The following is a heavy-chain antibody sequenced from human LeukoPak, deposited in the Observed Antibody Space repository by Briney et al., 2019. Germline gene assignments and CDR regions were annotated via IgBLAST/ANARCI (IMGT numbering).Heavy chain of an antibody. Sequence: GGSLRLSCAASGFTFSSYAMSWVRQAPGKGLEWVSAISDSGGSTYYADSVKGRFTISRDNSKNTLYLQMNSLRAEDTAVYYCAKDLTIDYYDSSGYYSPWDYWGQGTLVTVSS. J-gene: IGHJ4*02. D-gene: IGHD3-22*01. CDR2: ISDSGGST. CDR1: GFTFSSYA. CDR3: AKDLTIDYYDSSGYYSPWDY. V-gene: IGHV3-23*01.